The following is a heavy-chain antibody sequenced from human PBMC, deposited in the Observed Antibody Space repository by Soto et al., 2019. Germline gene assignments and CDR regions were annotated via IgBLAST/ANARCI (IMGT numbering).Heavy chain of an antibody. CDR2: IYYSGST. D-gene: IGHD4-4*01. Sequence: SETLSLTCTVSGAPISSYYWSWMRQPPGKGLEWIGYIYYSGSTKYNPSLQSRVTISVDTPKNQFSLKLSSVTAADTAVYYCARAWYSKGYWFDPWGQGTLVT. J-gene: IGHJ5*02. CDR3: ARAWYSKGYWFDP. CDR1: GAPISSYY. V-gene: IGHV4-59*01.